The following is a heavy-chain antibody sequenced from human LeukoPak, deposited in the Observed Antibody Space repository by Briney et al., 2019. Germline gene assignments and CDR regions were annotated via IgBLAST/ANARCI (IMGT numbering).Heavy chain of an antibody. V-gene: IGHV1-2*02. CDR3: ARDRTPEFYCSGGSCYFGY. CDR1: GYTFTGYY. D-gene: IGHD2-15*01. CDR2: INPNSGGT. J-gene: IGHJ4*02. Sequence: ASVKVSCKASGYTFTGYYMHWVRQAPGQGLEWMGWINPNSGGTNYAQKFQGRVTMTTDTSTSTAYMELRSLRSDDTAVYYCARDRTPEFYCSGGSCYFGYWGQGTLVTVSS.